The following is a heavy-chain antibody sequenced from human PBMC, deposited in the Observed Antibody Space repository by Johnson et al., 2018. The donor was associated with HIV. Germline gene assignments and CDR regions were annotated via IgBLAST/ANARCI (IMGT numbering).Heavy chain of an antibody. D-gene: IGHD4-11*01. CDR2: IKQDGSEK. V-gene: IGHV3-7*01. J-gene: IGHJ3*01. Sequence: MLLVESGGGLVQPGGSLRLSCAASGFTFSSYGMHWVRQAPGKGLEWVANIKQDGSEKYYVDSVKGRFTISRDNSKNTLYLQMNSLGAEDTAVYYCAKEGSTVIWGQGTMVTVSS. CDR1: GFTFSSYG. CDR3: AKEGSTVI.